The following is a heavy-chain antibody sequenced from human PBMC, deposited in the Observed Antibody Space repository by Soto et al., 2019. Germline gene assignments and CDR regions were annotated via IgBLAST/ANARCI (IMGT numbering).Heavy chain of an antibody. Sequence: GASVKVSCKASGYTFTSYYMHWVRQAPGQGLEWMGIINPSGGSTSYAQKFQGRVTMTRDTSTSTVYMELSSLRSEDTAVYYCARNIYYDILTGYSPYYYYYYMDVWGKGTTVTVSS. CDR3: ARNIYYDILTGYSPYYYYYYMDV. D-gene: IGHD3-9*01. CDR1: GYTFTSYY. CDR2: INPSGGST. J-gene: IGHJ6*03. V-gene: IGHV1-46*03.